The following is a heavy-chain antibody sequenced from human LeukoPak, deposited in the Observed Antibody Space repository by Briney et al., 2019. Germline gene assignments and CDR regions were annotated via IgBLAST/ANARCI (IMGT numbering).Heavy chain of an antibody. V-gene: IGHV3-23*01. CDR1: GFTFSSYA. Sequence: RGSLRLSCAASGFTFSSYAMSWVRQAPGKGLEWVSGISGSGTSTYYADSVKGRFTISRDNCKNTMSLQMNSLRAEDTALYYCARGKGIAVSSFDSWGQGTLVTVSS. CDR3: ARGKGIAVSSFDS. CDR2: ISGSGTST. D-gene: IGHD6-19*01. J-gene: IGHJ4*02.